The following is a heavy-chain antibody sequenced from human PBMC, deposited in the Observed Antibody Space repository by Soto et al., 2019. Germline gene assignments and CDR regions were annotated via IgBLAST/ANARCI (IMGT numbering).Heavy chain of an antibody. D-gene: IGHD1-26*01. CDR1: GLTFSSYS. Sequence: GGSLRLSCAASGLTFSSYSMNWVRQAPGKGLEWVSYIGDSGHITYYEDSVKGRFTISRDNVKNSLYLQMNSLRDEDTAVYYCARDPHRGDGNFEYWGKGTMVNVSS. CDR2: IGDSGHIT. J-gene: IGHJ4*01. V-gene: IGHV3-48*02. CDR3: ARDPHRGDGNFEY.